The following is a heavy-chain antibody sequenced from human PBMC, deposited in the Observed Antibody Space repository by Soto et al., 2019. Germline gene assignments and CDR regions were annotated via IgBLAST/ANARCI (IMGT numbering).Heavy chain of an antibody. CDR1: GYTFTSYY. CDR2: INPSGGST. J-gene: IGHJ2*01. D-gene: IGHD3-22*01. CDR3: ARDNSYDSGGARGWYFDL. V-gene: IGHV1-46*01. Sequence: QVQLVQSGAEVKKPGASVKVSCKASGYTFTSYYMHWVRQAPGQGLEWMGIINPSGGSTSYAQKFHGRVTMTRDTSTSTLYMEISRLRSDDTAVYYCARDNSYDSGGARGWYFDLWGRGTLVTVSS.